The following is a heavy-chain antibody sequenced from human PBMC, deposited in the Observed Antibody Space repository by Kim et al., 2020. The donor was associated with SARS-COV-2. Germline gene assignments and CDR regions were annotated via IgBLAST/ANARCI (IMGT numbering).Heavy chain of an antibody. Sequence: SVKVSCKASGGTFSSYAISWVRQAPGQGLEWMGGIIPIFGTANYAQKFQGRVTITADESTSTAYMELSSLRSEDTAVYYCATPKNYCSSTSCPFDYWGQGTLVTVSS. J-gene: IGHJ4*02. V-gene: IGHV1-69*13. D-gene: IGHD2-2*01. CDR2: IIPIFGTA. CDR3: ATPKNYCSSTSCPFDY. CDR1: GGTFSSYA.